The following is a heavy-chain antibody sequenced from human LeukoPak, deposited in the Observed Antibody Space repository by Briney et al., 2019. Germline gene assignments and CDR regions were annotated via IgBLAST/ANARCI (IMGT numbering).Heavy chain of an antibody. D-gene: IGHD6-19*01. V-gene: IGHV4-34*01. J-gene: IGHJ4*02. CDR3: ARPLQSGWYYFDY. CDR1: GGSFSNYY. Sequence: PSEALSLTCAVYGGSFSNYYWSWIRQPPGKGLEWIGEINHSESTNYNRSLKSRVTISIDTSKNQFSLKLSSVTAADTAVYYCARPLQSGWYYFDYWGQGTLVTVSS. CDR2: INHSEST.